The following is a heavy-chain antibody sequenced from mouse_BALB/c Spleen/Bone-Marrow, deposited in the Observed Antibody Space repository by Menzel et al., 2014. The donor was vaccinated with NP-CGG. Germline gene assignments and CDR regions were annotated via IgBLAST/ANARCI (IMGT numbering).Heavy chain of an antibody. CDR3: TRSRAMDN. V-gene: IGHV1-26*01. CDR1: GYTFTDYY. CDR2: INPNSGDT. J-gene: IGHJ4*01. Sequence: VQLQQSGPELVKPGASVKMSCKASGYTFTDYYMKRVKQSHGKSLEWIGDINPNSGDTFYNQKFKVKATLTVDKSSNTAYIQLNSLTSEDSAVYFCTRSRAMDNWGQGTSVTGSS.